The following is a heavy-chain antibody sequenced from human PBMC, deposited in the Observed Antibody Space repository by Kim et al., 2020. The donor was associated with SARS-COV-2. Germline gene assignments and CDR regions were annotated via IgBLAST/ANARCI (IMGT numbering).Heavy chain of an antibody. CDR1: GGSLTTYY. Sequence: SETLSLTCTVSGGSLTTYYWNWIRQPPGKGLEWIGYIYYSGSTNYNPSLNSRVTISVDTSKNQFSLKLRSVTAADTAVYYCARGDGYTPYWGQGTLATVS. CDR3: ARGDGYTPY. D-gene: IGHD5-12*01. J-gene: IGHJ4*02. CDR2: IYYSGST. V-gene: IGHV4-59*01.